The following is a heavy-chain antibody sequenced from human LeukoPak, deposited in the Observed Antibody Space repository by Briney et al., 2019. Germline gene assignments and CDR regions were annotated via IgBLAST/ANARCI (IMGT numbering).Heavy chain of an antibody. Sequence: GGPLRLSCAASGFTFSSYSMNWVRQAPGKGLEWVSSISSSSSYIYYADSVKGRFTISRDNAKNSLYLQMNSLRAEDTAMYYCARDSEFSGSFSYWGQGTLVTVSS. D-gene: IGHD1-26*01. CDR1: GFTFSSYS. V-gene: IGHV3-21*01. CDR2: ISSSSSYI. CDR3: ARDSEFSGSFSY. J-gene: IGHJ4*02.